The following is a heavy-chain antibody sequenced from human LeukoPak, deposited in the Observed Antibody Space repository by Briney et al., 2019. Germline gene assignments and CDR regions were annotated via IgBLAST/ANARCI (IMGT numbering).Heavy chain of an antibody. D-gene: IGHD3-22*01. Sequence: SVKVSCEASGGTFSSYAISWVRQAPGQGLEWMGGIIPIFGTANYAQKFQGRVTITADESTSTAYMELSSLRSEDTAVYYCARDPDYYDSSGYYFDYWGQGTLVTVSS. J-gene: IGHJ4*02. CDR1: GGTFSSYA. CDR3: ARDPDYYDSSGYYFDY. CDR2: IIPIFGTA. V-gene: IGHV1-69*01.